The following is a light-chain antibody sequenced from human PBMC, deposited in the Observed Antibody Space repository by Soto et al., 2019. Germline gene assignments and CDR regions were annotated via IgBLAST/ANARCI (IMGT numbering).Light chain of an antibody. CDR1: ISDVAGYNY. CDR3: YSYAGSNNLV. CDR2: DVT. V-gene: IGLV2-11*01. J-gene: IGLJ2*01. Sequence: QSALTQPRSVSGSPGQSVTISCTGTISDVAGYNYVSWYQHHPGKAPKLLISDVTKRPSWVPDLFSGAKSGSTASLTISELQAEDEADYYCYSYAGSNNLVFGGGTKLTVL.